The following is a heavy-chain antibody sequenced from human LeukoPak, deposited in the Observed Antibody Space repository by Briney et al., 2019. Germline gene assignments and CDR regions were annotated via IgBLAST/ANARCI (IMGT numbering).Heavy chain of an antibody. CDR2: IDASGGST. CDR1: GFTFSSYA. V-gene: IGHV3-23*01. Sequence: PGGSLRLSCAASGFTFSSYAMTWVRQAPGKGLEWVSSIDASGGSTYYPDSVKGRFTISRDNSKNTFFLQMNTLRAADTAVYYCAKGSGSGWYGWFAPWGQGTLVTVSS. CDR3: AKGSGSGWYGWFAP. J-gene: IGHJ5*02. D-gene: IGHD6-19*01.